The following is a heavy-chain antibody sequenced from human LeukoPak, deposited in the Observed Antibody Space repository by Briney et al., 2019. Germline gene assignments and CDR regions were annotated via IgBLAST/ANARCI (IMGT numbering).Heavy chain of an antibody. J-gene: IGHJ3*02. CDR1: GFTFSTYV. Sequence: GGSLRLSCSASGFTFSTYVMHWVRQAPGKGLEYVSALSSNGGSTYYADSVKGRFTISRDNSKNTLYLQMSSLRAEDTAVYYCVKPRVPTMTGAFDIWGQGTMVTVSS. CDR3: VKPRVPTMTGAFDI. CDR2: LSSNGGST. V-gene: IGHV3-64D*09. D-gene: IGHD4-17*01.